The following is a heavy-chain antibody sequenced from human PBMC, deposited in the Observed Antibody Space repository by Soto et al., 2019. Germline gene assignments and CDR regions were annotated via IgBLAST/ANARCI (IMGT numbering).Heavy chain of an antibody. Sequence: YMSWIRQAPGKGLEWVSYISSSSSYTNYADSVKGRFTISRDNAKNSLYLQMNSLRAEDTAVYYCASTLVAPGYWGQGTLVTVSS. J-gene: IGHJ4*02. CDR3: ASTLVAPGY. D-gene: IGHD5-12*01. CDR1: Y. CDR2: ISSSSSYT. V-gene: IGHV3-11*06.